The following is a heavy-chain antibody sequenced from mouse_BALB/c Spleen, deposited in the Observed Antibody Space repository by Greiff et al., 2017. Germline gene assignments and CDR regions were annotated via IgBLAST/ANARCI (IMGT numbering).Heavy chain of an antibody. Sequence: QVQLQQSGAELAKPGASVKMSCKASGYTFTSYWMHWVKQRPGQGLEWIGYINPSTGYTEYNQKFKDKATLTADKSSSTAYMQLSSLTSEDSAVYYCARSGYDYDENYAMDYWGQGTSVTVSS. CDR1: GYTFTSYW. CDR3: ARSGYDYDENYAMDY. V-gene: IGHV1-7*01. CDR2: INPSTGYT. J-gene: IGHJ4*01. D-gene: IGHD2-4*01.